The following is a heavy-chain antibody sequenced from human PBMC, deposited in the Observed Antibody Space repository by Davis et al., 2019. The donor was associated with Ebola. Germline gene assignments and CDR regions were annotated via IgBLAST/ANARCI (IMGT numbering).Heavy chain of an antibody. J-gene: IGHJ5*02. D-gene: IGHD6-6*01. Sequence: GSLRLSCAVYGGSFSGYYWSWIRQPPGKGLEWIGYIYYSGSTNYNPSLKSRVTISVDTSKNQFSLKLSSVTAADTAVYYCARSRQLVWFDPWGQGTLVTVSS. CDR2: IYYSGST. V-gene: IGHV4-59*12. CDR1: GGSFSGYY. CDR3: ARSRQLVWFDP.